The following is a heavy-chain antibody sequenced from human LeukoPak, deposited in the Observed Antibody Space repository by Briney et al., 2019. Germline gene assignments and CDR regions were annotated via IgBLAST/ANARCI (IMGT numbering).Heavy chain of an antibody. D-gene: IGHD4-23*01. CDR1: GGYIITSGHY. V-gene: IGHV4-39*07. Sequence: SETLSLSCTVSGGYIITSGHYWGWIRQPPGKGLEWIGSVYYTGVTSTNPFFRSRMSISVDTSKNQFSLNLTSVTAADAAVYYCARERSSSGGHNWFDPWGQGTLVTVSS. CDR2: VYYTGVT. CDR3: ARERSSSGGHNWFDP. J-gene: IGHJ5*02.